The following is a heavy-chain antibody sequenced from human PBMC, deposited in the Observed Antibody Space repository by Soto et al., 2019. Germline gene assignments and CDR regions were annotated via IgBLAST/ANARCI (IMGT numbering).Heavy chain of an antibody. CDR1: GYSFTNYS. V-gene: IGHV1-46*01. Sequence: HVQLVQSEAEVKKPGASVQVSCKASGYSFTNYSMHWVRQVPGQGPEWMGKINPTSGSTSYAQKCKDKVTMPRYMSSDTLYIQLSSLTSEDTAVYYCAKDGIQLWPRDYVDFWGQGTLVIVSS. CDR3: AKDGIQLWPRDYVDF. J-gene: IGHJ4*02. D-gene: IGHD5-18*01. CDR2: INPTSGST.